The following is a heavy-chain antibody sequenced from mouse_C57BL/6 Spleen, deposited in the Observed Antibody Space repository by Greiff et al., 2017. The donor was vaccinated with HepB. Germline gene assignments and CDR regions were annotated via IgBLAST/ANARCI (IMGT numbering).Heavy chain of an antibody. J-gene: IGHJ2*01. CDR3: ARSWDFDY. CDR2: INPGSGGT. CDR1: GYAFTNYL. D-gene: IGHD4-1*01. V-gene: IGHV1-54*01. Sequence: QVQLQQSGAELVRPGTSVKVSCKASGYAFTNYLIEWVKQRPGQGLEWIGVINPGSGGTNYNEKFKGKATLTADKSSSTAYMQLSSLTSEYSAVYFCARSWDFDYWGQGTTLTVSS.